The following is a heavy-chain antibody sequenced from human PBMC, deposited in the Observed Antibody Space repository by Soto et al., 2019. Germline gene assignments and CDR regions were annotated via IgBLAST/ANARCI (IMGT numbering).Heavy chain of an antibody. CDR1: SGSITSYY. J-gene: IGHJ5*02. D-gene: IGHD1-1*01. Sequence: QVQLQESGPGLVKPSETLSLTCTVSSGSITSYYWTWVRQPPGKGLEWIGYIYYSGSTKYNPSLKSRVTIAIDTPKSQVSLKLSSVTAADTAVYYCVGSMAGTVTWGQGTLVTVSS. V-gene: IGHV4-59*03. CDR2: IYYSGST. CDR3: VGSMAGTVT.